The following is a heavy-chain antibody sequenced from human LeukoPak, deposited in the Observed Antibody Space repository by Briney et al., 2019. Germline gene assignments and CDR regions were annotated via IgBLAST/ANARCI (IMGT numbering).Heavy chain of an antibody. J-gene: IGHJ6*02. CDR2: IYSSGST. D-gene: IGHD3-3*01. CDR3: ARLAYYDFWSGFTPVDV. Sequence: SETLSLTCTVSGGSISSYYWGWIRQPTGKGLEWIGRIYSSGSTSYNPSLKSRVTMSVYTSKNQFSLKLSSVTAADTAVYYCARLAYYDFWSGFTPVDVWGQGTTVTVSS. V-gene: IGHV4-4*07. CDR1: GGSISSYY.